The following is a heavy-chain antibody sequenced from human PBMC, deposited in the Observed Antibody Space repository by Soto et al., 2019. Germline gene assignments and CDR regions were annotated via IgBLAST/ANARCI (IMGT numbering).Heavy chain of an antibody. CDR3: ARGSYSSGWYRWFDP. D-gene: IGHD6-19*01. V-gene: IGHV1-18*01. Sequence: ASVKVSCKASGYTFTSYGISWVRQAPGQGLEWMGWISAYNGNTNYAQKLQGRVTRTTDTPTSTAYMELRSLRSDDTAVYYCARGSYSSGWYRWFDPWGQGTLVTVSS. J-gene: IGHJ5*02. CDR1: GYTFTSYG. CDR2: ISAYNGNT.